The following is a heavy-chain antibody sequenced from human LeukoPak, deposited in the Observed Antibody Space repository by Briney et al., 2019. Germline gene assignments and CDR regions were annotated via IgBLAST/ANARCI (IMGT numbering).Heavy chain of an antibody. D-gene: IGHD3-22*01. CDR3: AKTRAYYYDSSGYYFY. V-gene: IGHV3-23*01. Sequence: PGGSLRLSCAASGFTFSSCAMSWVRQAPGKGLEWVSAISGSGGSTYYADSVKGRFTISRDNSKNTLYLQMNSLRAEDTAVYYCAKTRAYYYDSSGYYFYWGQGTLVTVSS. J-gene: IGHJ4*02. CDR1: GFTFSSCA. CDR2: ISGSGGST.